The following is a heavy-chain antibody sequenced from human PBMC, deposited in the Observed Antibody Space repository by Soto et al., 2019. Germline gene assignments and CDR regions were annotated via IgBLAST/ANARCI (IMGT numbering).Heavy chain of an antibody. Sequence: ASVKVSCKASGYTFINFDISWVRQAAGQGPEWLGWMNPGSGKTGYASKFQGRVAMTRDASTGTSHLELSSLTSDDTAVYYCARMASFGTLNWFDPWGQGTHVTVSS. CDR2: MNPGSGKT. J-gene: IGHJ5*02. D-gene: IGHD3-16*01. V-gene: IGHV1-8*02. CDR1: GYTFINFD. CDR3: ARMASFGTLNWFDP.